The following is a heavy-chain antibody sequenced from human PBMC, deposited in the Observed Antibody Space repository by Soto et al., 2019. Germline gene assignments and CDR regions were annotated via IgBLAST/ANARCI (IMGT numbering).Heavy chain of an antibody. J-gene: IGHJ6*02. D-gene: IGHD3-3*01. Sequence: GGPQRLPCAASGFTFSSYSMNWVRQAPGKGLEWVSSISSSSSYIYYADSVKGRFTISRDDAKNSLYLQMNSLRAEDTAVYYCARDQYDFWSGFHSYYYYGMDVWGQGTTVTVSS. V-gene: IGHV3-21*01. CDR2: ISSSSSYI. CDR3: ARDQYDFWSGFHSYYYYGMDV. CDR1: GFTFSSYS.